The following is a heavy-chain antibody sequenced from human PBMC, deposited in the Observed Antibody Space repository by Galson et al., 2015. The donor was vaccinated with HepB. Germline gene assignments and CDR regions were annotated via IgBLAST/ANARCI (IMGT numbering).Heavy chain of an antibody. J-gene: IGHJ4*02. V-gene: IGHV3-30-3*01. D-gene: IGHD2-2*01. CDR3: ARDLNIVVVPAAIGY. CDR2: ISYDGSNK. Sequence: SLRLSCAASGFTFSSYAMHWVRQAPGKGLEWVAVISYDGSNKYYADSVKGRFTISRDNSKNTLYLQMNSLRAEDTAVYYCARDLNIVVVPAAIGYWGQGTLVTVSS. CDR1: GFTFSSYA.